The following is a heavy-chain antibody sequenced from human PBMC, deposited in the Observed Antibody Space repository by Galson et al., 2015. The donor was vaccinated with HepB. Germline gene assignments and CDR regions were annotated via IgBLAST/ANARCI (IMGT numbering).Heavy chain of an antibody. CDR3: ARGPYDSSGYYYGGGDY. Sequence: SVKVSCKASGGTFSSYAISWVRQAPGQGLEWMGGIIPIFGTANYAQKFQGRVTITADESTSTAYMELSSLRSEDTAVYYCARGPYDSSGYYYGGGDYWGQGTLVTVSS. V-gene: IGHV1-69*13. D-gene: IGHD3-22*01. CDR1: GGTFSSYA. CDR2: IIPIFGTA. J-gene: IGHJ4*02.